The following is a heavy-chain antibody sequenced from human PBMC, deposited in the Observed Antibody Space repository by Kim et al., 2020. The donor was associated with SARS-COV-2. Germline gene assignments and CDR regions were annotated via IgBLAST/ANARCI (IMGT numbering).Heavy chain of an antibody. D-gene: IGHD3-16*01. J-gene: IGHJ6*02. V-gene: IGHV4-34*01. Sequence: SETLSLTCAVYGGSFSGYYWSWIRQPPGKGLEWIGEINHSGSTNYNPSLKSRVTISVDTSKNQFSLKLSSVTAADTAVYYCARGNQGRFGGQRYYYYYYGMDVWGQGTTVTVSS. CDR3: ARGNQGRFGGQRYYYYYYGMDV. CDR1: GGSFSGYY. CDR2: INHSGST.